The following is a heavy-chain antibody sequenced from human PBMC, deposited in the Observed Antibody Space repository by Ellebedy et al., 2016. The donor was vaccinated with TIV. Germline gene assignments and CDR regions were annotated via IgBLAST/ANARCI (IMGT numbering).Heavy chain of an antibody. CDR3: AREYYYDSSGYYVY. Sequence: ASVKVSXXASGDTFTNFDINWVRQAAGQGLEWMGWMNPHGNTGYAQKFLGRVTLSRDTSISTAYMGLSSLRSENTAVYYCAREYYYDSSGYYVYWGQGTLVTVSS. V-gene: IGHV1-8*02. CDR1: GDTFTNFD. CDR2: MNPHGNT. J-gene: IGHJ4*02. D-gene: IGHD3-22*01.